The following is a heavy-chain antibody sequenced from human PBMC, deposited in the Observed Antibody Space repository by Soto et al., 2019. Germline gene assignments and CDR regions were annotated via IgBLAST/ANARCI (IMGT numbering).Heavy chain of an antibody. CDR3: TTSFRSYYDSSASFDY. CDR2: IKSKTDGGTT. V-gene: IGHV3-15*01. J-gene: IGHJ4*02. Sequence: PGGSLRLSCAASGFTFSNAWMSWVRQAPGKGLEWVGRIKSKTDGGTTDYAAPVKGRFTISRDDSKNTLYLQMNSLKTEDTAVYYCTTSFRSYYDSSASFDYWGQGTLVTVST. CDR1: GFTFSNAW. D-gene: IGHD3-22*01.